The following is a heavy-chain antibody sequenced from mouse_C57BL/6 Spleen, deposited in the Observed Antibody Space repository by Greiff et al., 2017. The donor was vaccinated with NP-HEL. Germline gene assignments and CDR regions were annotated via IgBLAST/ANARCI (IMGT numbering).Heavy chain of an antibody. D-gene: IGHD4-1*01. J-gene: IGHJ2*01. CDR2: ISDGGSYT. CDR1: GFTFSSYA. V-gene: IGHV5-4*01. Sequence: EVMLVESGGGLVKPGGSLKLSCAASGFTFSSYAMSWVRQTPEKRLEWVATISDGGSYTYYTDNVKGRFTISRDNAKNNLYLQMSHLKSEDTAMYYCARDRWVDYWGQGTTLTVSS. CDR3: ARDRWVDY.